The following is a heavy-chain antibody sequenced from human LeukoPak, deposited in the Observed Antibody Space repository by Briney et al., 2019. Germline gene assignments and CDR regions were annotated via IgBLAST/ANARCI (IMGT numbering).Heavy chain of an antibody. V-gene: IGHV1-24*01. CDR1: GYTLTELS. J-gene: IGHJ4*02. D-gene: IGHD1/OR15-1a*01. CDR2: FDPEDGET. CDR3: AGNNSDPLDY. Sequence: GASVKVSCKVSGYTLTELSMHWVRQAPGKGLEWMGGFDPEDGETIYAQKFQGRVTITRDPSASTAYMELSSLRSEDTAVYFCAGNNSDPLDYWGQGTLVTVSS.